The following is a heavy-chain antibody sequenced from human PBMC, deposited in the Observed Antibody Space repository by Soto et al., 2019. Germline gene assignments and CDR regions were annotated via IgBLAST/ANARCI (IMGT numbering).Heavy chain of an antibody. Sequence: QVQLQESGPGLVKPSQTLSLTCTVSGGSISSGDYYWSWIRQPPGKGLEWIGYIYYSGSTYYNPSLKSRVTISVDTSKNQFSLKLSSVTAADTAVYYCVRDCSSTSCHPARGGKRYYYYYYGMDVWGQGTTVTVSS. D-gene: IGHD2-2*01. CDR2: IYYSGST. V-gene: IGHV4-30-4*01. J-gene: IGHJ6*02. CDR1: GGSISSGDYY. CDR3: VRDCSSTSCHPARGGKRYYYYYYGMDV.